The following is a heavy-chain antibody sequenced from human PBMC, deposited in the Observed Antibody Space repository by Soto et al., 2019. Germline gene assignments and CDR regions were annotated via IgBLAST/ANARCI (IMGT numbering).Heavy chain of an antibody. CDR2: IYPGDSDT. V-gene: IGHV5-51*01. Sequence: GESLKISCKGCGYSFTSYWSGWVRQMPGEGLEWMGIIYPGDSDTRYSPSFQGQVTISADKSISTAYLQWSSLKASDTAMYYCARGLDSYDSSGSGVDTWFDPWGQETLVTVSS. CDR1: GYSFTSYW. J-gene: IGHJ5*02. CDR3: ARGLDSYDSSGSGVDTWFDP. D-gene: IGHD3-22*01.